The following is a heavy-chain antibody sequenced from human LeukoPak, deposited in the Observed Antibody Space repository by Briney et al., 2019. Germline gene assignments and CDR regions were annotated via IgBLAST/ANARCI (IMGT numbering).Heavy chain of an antibody. V-gene: IGHV1-18*01. J-gene: IGHJ4*02. D-gene: IGHD2-15*01. CDR3: ARADIIVVAGATPVGSGFEY. CDR2: ISAHKGDT. CDR1: GYTFTTYG. Sequence: GSVKVSCKTSGYTFTTYGISWLRQAPGQGLEWMGWISAHKGDTEYAQKFQGRVTMTRDTSTSTAYMELQSLTSDDTAVYYCARADIIVVAGATPVGSGFEYWGQGALITVS.